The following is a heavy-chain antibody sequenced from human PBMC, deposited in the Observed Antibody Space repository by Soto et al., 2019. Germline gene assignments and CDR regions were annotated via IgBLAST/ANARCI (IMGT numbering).Heavy chain of an antibody. CDR2: ISWDGGST. CDR1: GFTFGDYT. Sequence: GGSLRLSCAASGFTFGDYTMHWVRQAPGKGLEWVSLISWDGGSTYYADSVKGRFTISRDNSKNSLYLQMNSLRTEDTALYYCAKDMTHPPDQLPCASGFGMDVWGHGPTVTV. J-gene: IGHJ6*02. CDR3: AKDMTHPPDQLPCASGFGMDV. D-gene: IGHD2-2*01. V-gene: IGHV3-43*01.